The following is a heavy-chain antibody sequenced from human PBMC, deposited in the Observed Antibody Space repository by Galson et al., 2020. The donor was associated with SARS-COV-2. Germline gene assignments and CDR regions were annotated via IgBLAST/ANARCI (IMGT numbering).Heavy chain of an antibody. CDR2: IKQDGREK. CDR3: AKDREIRGIEYSSFMDV. Sequence: GGSLRLSCAASGFTFSSYWMNWVRQAPGKGLEWVANIKQDGREKYYVDSVKGRFTISRDNSKNTLYLQMNSLRAEDTAVYYCAKDREIRGIEYSSFMDVWGKGTTVTVSS. CDR1: GFTFSSYW. D-gene: IGHD6-6*01. J-gene: IGHJ6*03. V-gene: IGHV3-7*01.